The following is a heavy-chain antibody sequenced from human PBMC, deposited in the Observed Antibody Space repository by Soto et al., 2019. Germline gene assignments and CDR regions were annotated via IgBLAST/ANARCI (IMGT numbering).Heavy chain of an antibody. Sequence: EVQLVESGGGLVKPGGSLRLSCAASGFTFSGYSMNWVRQAPGKGLEWVSSISTSSSYIYYADSVQGRFTVSRDNAKNSLYLKMSSLRAEDTAVYYCARVLPCSSTSCYTDYYYAMDVWGQGTTVNVSS. CDR3: ARVLPCSSTSCYTDYYYAMDV. D-gene: IGHD2-2*02. V-gene: IGHV3-21*01. CDR1: GFTFSGYS. J-gene: IGHJ6*02. CDR2: ISTSSSYI.